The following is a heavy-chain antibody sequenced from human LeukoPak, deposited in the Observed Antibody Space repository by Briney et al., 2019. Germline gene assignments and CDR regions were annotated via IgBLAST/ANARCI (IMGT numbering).Heavy chain of an antibody. CDR1: GFTFSRSG. D-gene: IGHD3/OR15-3a*01. Sequence: GGSLRLSCAPPGFTFSRSGMHWVRQAPGKGLEWVAVIWYDGSNKYYTDSVMGRFTVSRDNSKNTLYLQMNSMRAEDPAVYYCARLQRRTIDYWGQGTLVTVSS. V-gene: IGHV3-33*01. J-gene: IGHJ4*02. CDR3: ARLQRRTIDY. CDR2: IWYDGSNK.